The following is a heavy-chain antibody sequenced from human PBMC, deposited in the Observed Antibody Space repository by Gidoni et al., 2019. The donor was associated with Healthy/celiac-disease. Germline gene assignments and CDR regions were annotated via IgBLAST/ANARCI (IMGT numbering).Heavy chain of an antibody. Sequence: EVQPLESGGGLVQPGGSLRLSCAAPGFTFSSYAMSWVRQAPGKGLEWVSAISGSGGSTYYADYVKGRFTISRDNSKNTLYLQMNSLRAEDTAVYYCAKEVRSYYYFDYWGQGTLVTVSS. CDR3: AKEVRSYYYFDY. CDR1: GFTFSSYA. CDR2: ISGSGGST. J-gene: IGHJ4*02. V-gene: IGHV3-23*01. D-gene: IGHD1-26*01.